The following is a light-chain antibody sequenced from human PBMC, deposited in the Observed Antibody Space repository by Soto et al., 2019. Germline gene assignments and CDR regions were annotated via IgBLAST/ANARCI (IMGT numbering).Light chain of an antibody. J-gene: IGKJ3*01. Sequence: EIVLTQSPGTLSLSPGERATLSCRASQSVSSSYLAWYQQKPGQAPRLLIYGASSRATGIPDRFSGSGSGTDFALTISRLEPEDLAVYYCQQYGSSLFTFGPGTKVAIK. V-gene: IGKV3-20*01. CDR1: QSVSSSY. CDR3: QQYGSSLFT. CDR2: GAS.